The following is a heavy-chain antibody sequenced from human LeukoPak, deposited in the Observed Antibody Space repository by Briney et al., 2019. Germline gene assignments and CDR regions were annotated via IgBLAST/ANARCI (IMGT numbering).Heavy chain of an antibody. CDR3: AKDGEDYGDYHFDY. V-gene: IGHV3-30*18. CDR1: GFTFSSYG. J-gene: IGHJ4*02. Sequence: PGGSLRLSCAASGFTFSSYGMHWVRQAPGKGLEWVAVISYDGSNKYYADSVKGRFTISRDNSKNTLYLQMNSLRAEDTAVYYCAKDGEDYGDYHFDYWGQGTLVTVSS. D-gene: IGHD4-17*01. CDR2: ISYDGSNK.